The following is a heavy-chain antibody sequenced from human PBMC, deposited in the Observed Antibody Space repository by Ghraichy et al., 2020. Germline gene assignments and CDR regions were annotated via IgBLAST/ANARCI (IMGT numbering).Heavy chain of an antibody. D-gene: IGHD3-16*01. CDR1: GFTFSEYY. CDR2: ISTSGTYT. Sequence: GSLRLSCAASGFTFSEYYMNWIRQAPGKGLEWVSFISTSGTYTKYADSVKGRFSISRDNTRNSLYLQLNSLRAEDTAVYYCARDPWGGAENSHYYYALDVWGQGTTVTVSS. J-gene: IGHJ6*02. V-gene: IGHV3-11*06. CDR3: ARDPWGGAENSHYYYALDV.